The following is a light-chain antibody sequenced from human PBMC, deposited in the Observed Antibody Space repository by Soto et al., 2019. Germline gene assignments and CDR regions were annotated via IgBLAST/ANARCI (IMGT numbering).Light chain of an antibody. V-gene: IGLV1-47*01. CDR1: SSNTGSNY. CDR2: RNS. J-gene: IGLJ2*01. Sequence: QSVLTQPPSASGTPGQRVTISCSGSSSNTGSNYVYWYQQLPGTVPQLLIYRNSERPSGVPDRFSGSKSGTSASLAISGLRSEDEADYYCAAWDDSLSGVVFGGGTKL. CDR3: AAWDDSLSGVV.